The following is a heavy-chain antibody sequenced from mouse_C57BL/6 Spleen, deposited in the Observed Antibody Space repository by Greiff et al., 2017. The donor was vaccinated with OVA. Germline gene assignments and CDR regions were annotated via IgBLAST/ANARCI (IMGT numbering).Heavy chain of an antibody. J-gene: IGHJ2*01. CDR3: ARRVYDSLYYFDY. D-gene: IGHD2-12*01. CDR1: GYTFTSYW. CDR2: IYPGSGST. V-gene: IGHV1-55*01. Sequence: QVQLKESGAELVKPGASVKMSCKASGYTFTSYWITWVKQRPGQGLEWIGDIYPGSGSTNYNEKFKSKATLTVDTSSSTAYMQLSSLTSEDSAVYYCARRVYDSLYYFDYWGQGTTLTVSS.